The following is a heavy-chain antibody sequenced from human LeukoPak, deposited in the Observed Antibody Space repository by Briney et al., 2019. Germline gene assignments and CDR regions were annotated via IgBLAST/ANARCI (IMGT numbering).Heavy chain of an antibody. J-gene: IGHJ4*02. CDR1: GYSISSGYY. CDR2: IYSTGRS. Sequence: SETLSHTCTVSGYSISSGYYWGWIRQPPGEGLEWIGRIYSTGRSDYNPSLKSRITMSVDTSKNQFSLKLSSVTAADTAVYYCARDGPRSGYDLGHFDNLGQGTLVTASS. CDR3: ARDGPRSGYDLGHFDN. V-gene: IGHV4-38-2*02. D-gene: IGHD5-12*01.